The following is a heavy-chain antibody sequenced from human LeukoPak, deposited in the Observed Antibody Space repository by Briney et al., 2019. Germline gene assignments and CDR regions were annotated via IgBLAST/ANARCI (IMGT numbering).Heavy chain of an antibody. CDR3: ARSNWNYWIAFDI. V-gene: IGHV3-7*01. D-gene: IGHD1-7*01. J-gene: IGHJ3*02. CDR2: IKQDGSEK. CDR1: GFTFSSYA. Sequence: PGGSLRLSCAASGFTFSSYAMHWVRQAPGKGLEWVANIKQDGSEKYYVDSVKGRFTISRDNAKNSLYLQMNSLRAEDTAVYYCARSNWNYWIAFDIWGQGTMVTVSS.